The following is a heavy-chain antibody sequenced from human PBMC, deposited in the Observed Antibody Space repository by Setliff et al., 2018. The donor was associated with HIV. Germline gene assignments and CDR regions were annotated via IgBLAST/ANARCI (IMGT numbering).Heavy chain of an antibody. CDR3: AREGDGIDY. D-gene: IGHD2-21*02. Sequence: PSETLSLTCAVSGYSISSGCYWGWIRQPPGKGLEWIGSIHYTGNTYNTPSLKSRLTISVDASKNQISLKLTSVTAADTAIYFCAREGDGIDYWGQGILVTVSS. V-gene: IGHV4-38-2*02. CDR1: GYSISSGCY. J-gene: IGHJ4*02. CDR2: IHYTGNT.